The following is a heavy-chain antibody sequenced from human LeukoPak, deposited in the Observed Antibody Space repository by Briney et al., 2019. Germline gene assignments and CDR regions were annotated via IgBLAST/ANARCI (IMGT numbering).Heavy chain of an antibody. D-gene: IGHD6-19*01. J-gene: IGHJ4*02. V-gene: IGHV3-30*02. CDR1: GFTFSSHG. CDR2: IRYDGSNK. CDR3: ARDSVGYSSGWFYK. Sequence: GGSLRLSCAASGFTFSSHGMHWVRQTPAKGLEWVAFIRYDGSNKYYADSVKGRFTISRDNTKNSLYLQMNRLRGEDTAVYYCARDSVGYSSGWFYKWGQGTLVTVSS.